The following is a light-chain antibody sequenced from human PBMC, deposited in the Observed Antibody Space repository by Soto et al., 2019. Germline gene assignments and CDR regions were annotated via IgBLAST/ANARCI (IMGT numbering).Light chain of an antibody. J-gene: IGLJ2*01. Sequence: QLVLTQPPSASGSPGESVTISCTGARSDIGGYNYVSWYQQYPGKAPQLMIFEVNKRPSGVPDRFSGSKSGNTASLTVSGLQAEDEADYYCSSYGGSNNWLFGGGTKLTVL. CDR1: RSDIGGYNY. CDR2: EVN. V-gene: IGLV2-8*01. CDR3: SSYGGSNNWL.